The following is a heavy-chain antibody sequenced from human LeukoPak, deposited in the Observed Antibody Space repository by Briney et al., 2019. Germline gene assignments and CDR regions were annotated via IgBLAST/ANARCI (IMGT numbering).Heavy chain of an antibody. CDR1: GGSISSYY. D-gene: IGHD2-2*01. Sequence: PSETLSLTCTVSGGSISSYYWSWIRPPAGKGPEWIGRIYTSGSTNYNPSLKSRVTMSVDTSKKQFSLKLNSVTAAGTAVYYFARGKGYCTSTSCGYCSGGSCYAIYYYYYMDVWGKGTTVTVSS. V-gene: IGHV4-4*07. CDR2: IYTSGST. CDR3: ARGKGYCTSTSCGYCSGGSCYAIYYYYYMDV. J-gene: IGHJ6*03.